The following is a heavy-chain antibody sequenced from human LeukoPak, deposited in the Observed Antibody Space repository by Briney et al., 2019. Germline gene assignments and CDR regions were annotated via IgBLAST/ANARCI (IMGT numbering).Heavy chain of an antibody. CDR2: ISSSGSGDNT. CDR3: AKDRTVGASYWYFDL. Sequence: GGSLRLSCAASGFTVSSNYINWVRQAPGKGLEWVPGISSSGSGDNTYYADSVKGRFTISRDSSKNTLFLHMNTLRAEDTAIYYCAKDRTVGASYWYFDLWGRGTLVTVSS. D-gene: IGHD1-26*01. V-gene: IGHV3-23*01. CDR1: GFTVSSNY. J-gene: IGHJ2*01.